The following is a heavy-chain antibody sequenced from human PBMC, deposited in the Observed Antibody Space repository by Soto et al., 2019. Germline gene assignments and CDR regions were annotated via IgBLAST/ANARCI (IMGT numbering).Heavy chain of an antibody. CDR2: IWYDGKNE. V-gene: IGHV3-33*01. CDR3: VRDSTVTTLHAFDV. CDR1: GFSFSTYA. D-gene: IGHD4-17*01. J-gene: IGHJ3*01. Sequence: GGSLRLSCAASGFSFSTYALHWVRQATGKGLEWVAYIWYDGKNEHYAASVEGRFTISRDDSRNTLYLQMNSLTAEDTALYHCVRDSTVTTLHAFDVWGQGAMVTDSS.